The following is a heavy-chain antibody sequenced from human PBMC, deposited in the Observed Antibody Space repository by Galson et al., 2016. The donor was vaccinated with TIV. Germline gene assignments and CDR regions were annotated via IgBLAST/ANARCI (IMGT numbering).Heavy chain of an antibody. CDR2: IYTNVNA. D-gene: IGHD3-3*01. V-gene: IGHV4-38-2*01. CDR1: GYSISSGYY. Sequence: TLSLTCAVSGYSISSGYYWGWIRQPPGKGLQWIGRIYTNVNANYNPSLASRVTFSIDTSKNQFSLKLFSVNAADTAVYYCARANYDFWSTSFAHWFDSWGQGTLVTVSS. J-gene: IGHJ5*01. CDR3: ARANYDFWSTSFAHWFDS.